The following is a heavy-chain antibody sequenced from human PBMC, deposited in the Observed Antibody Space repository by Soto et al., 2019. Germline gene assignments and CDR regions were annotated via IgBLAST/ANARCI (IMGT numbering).Heavy chain of an antibody. Sequence: GGSLRLSCAASGFTFSSYSMNWVRQAPGKGLEWVSSISSSSSYIYYADSVKGRFTISRDNAKNSLYLQMNSLRAEDTAVYYCARDGVVPAAILYYYYGMDVWGQGTTVTVSS. J-gene: IGHJ6*02. V-gene: IGHV3-21*01. D-gene: IGHD2-2*02. CDR3: ARDGVVPAAILYYYYGMDV. CDR2: ISSSSSYI. CDR1: GFTFSSYS.